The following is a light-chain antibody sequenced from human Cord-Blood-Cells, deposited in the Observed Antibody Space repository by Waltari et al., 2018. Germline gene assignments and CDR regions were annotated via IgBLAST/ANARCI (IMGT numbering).Light chain of an antibody. CDR3: CSYAGSYTYV. CDR2: DVS. CDR1: SSDVGGYNY. Sequence: QSALTQPRSVSGSPGQSVTISCTGTSSDVGGYNYVSWYQQHPRQAPKLMIYDVSKRPSSVPDRFAGAKSGNAASLTISGLQAEDEADYYCCSYAGSYTYVFGTGTKVTVL. J-gene: IGLJ1*01. V-gene: IGLV2-11*01.